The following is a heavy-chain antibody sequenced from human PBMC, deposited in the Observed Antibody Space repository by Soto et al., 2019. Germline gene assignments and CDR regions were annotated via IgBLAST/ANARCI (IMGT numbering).Heavy chain of an antibody. V-gene: IGHV1-3*01. D-gene: IGHD4-17*01. CDR2: INAGNGNT. Sequence: ASVKVSCKASGYTFTSYAMHWVRQAPGQRLEWMGWINAGNGNTKYSQKFQGRVTITRDTSASTAYMELSSLRSEDTAVYYCARDDDGDQRLGDYWGQGTLVTVSS. CDR3: ARDDDGDQRLGDY. CDR1: GYTFTSYA. J-gene: IGHJ4*02.